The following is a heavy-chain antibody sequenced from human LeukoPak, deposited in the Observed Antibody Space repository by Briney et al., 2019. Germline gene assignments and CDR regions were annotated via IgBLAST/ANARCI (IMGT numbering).Heavy chain of an antibody. CDR1: GFTFSSHS. J-gene: IGHJ4*02. CDR2: ISSSSSYI. CDR3: ARDPGRGIAAAQYFDY. D-gene: IGHD6-13*01. Sequence: GGSLRLSCAASGFTFSSHSMNWLRQAPGKGLDWVSSISSSSSYIYYADSLKGRFTISRDNAKNSLYLQMNSLRAEDTAVYYCARDPGRGIAAAQYFDYWGQGALVTVSS. V-gene: IGHV3-21*01.